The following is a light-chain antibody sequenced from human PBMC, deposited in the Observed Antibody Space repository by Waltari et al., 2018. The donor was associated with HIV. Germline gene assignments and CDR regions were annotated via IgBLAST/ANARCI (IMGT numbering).Light chain of an antibody. CDR2: GAS. CDR1: PSVSSN. Sequence: EIVMTQSPATLSVSPGESATLSCRASPSVSSNLAWYQQKPGQAPRLLIYGASTRATGIPARFSGSGSGTEFTLTISSLQSEDFAVYYCQQYNNWPYTFGQGTKLEIK. J-gene: IGKJ2*01. V-gene: IGKV3-15*01. CDR3: QQYNNWPYT.